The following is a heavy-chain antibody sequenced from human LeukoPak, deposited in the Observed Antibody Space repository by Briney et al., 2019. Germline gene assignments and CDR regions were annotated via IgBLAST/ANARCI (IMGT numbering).Heavy chain of an antibody. CDR2: IKQDGSEK. V-gene: IGHV3-7*01. D-gene: IGHD3-3*01. CDR3: ARVSLTDYDFWSGYSLIYYYYYGMDV. J-gene: IGHJ6*02. CDR1: GFTFSRYW. Sequence: GGSLRFSCAASGFTFSRYWMHWVRQAPGKGLEWVANIKQDGSEKYYVDSVKGRFTISRDNATNSLYLQMNSLRADDTAVSYCARVSLTDYDFWSGYSLIYYYYYGMDVWGQGTTVTVSS.